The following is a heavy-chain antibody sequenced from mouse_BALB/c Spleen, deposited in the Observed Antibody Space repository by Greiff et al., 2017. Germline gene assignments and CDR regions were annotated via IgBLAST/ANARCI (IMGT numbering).Heavy chain of an antibody. J-gene: IGHJ4*01. CDR2: IWSGGST. V-gene: IGHV2-2*02. CDR3: ARDTQYYGSSYDAMDY. D-gene: IGHD1-1*01. CDR1: GFSLTSYG. Sequence: VMLVESGPGLVQPSQSLSITCTVSGFSLTSYGVHWVRQSPGKGLEWLGVIWSGGSTDYNAAFISRLSISKDNSKSQVFFKMNSLQANDTAIYYCARDTQYYGSSYDAMDYWGQGTSVTVSS.